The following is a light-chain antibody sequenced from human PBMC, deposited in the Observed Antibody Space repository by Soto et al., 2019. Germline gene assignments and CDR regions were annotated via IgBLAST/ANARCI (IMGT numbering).Light chain of an antibody. J-gene: IGKJ4*01. CDR1: QSVSSNS. Sequence: EIVLTQSPGTLSLSPGERATLSCRARQSVSSNSLAWYQQKPGQAPTLLIYGASSRATGIPDRFSGSGSGTDFTLTISRLGPEDFAVYYCQQYGSSPLAFGGGTKVDIK. V-gene: IGKV3-20*01. CDR2: GAS. CDR3: QQYGSSPLA.